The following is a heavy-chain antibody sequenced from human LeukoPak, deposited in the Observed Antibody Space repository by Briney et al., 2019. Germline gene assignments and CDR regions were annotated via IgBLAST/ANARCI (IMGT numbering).Heavy chain of an antibody. CDR2: IYRSGST. CDR1: SYSISNSLY. V-gene: IGHV4-38-2*02. CDR3: ARGTYGYYMDV. Sequence: SETLSLTCSGSSYSISNSLYCGWLRQPPGKGLEWIGCIYRSGSTFYNPSLKSRVTISLDTSKNQFSLKLSSVSAAHTAVYFRARGTYGYYMDVWGKGTTVTVSS. D-gene: IGHD4-17*01. J-gene: IGHJ6*03.